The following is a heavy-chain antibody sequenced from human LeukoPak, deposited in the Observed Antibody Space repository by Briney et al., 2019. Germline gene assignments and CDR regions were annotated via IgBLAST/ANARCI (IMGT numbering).Heavy chain of an antibody. J-gene: IGHJ4*02. CDR3: ARETYYYDSSGYYCYYFDY. D-gene: IGHD3-22*01. Sequence: PGGSLRLSCAASGFTVSSSYMSWVRQAPGKGLEWVSIISSAGTTYYADSVKGRLTISRDNSKNAVYLQVNSLRDEDTAVYYCARETYYYDSSGYYCYYFDYWGQGTLVTVSS. CDR2: ISSAGTT. CDR1: GFTVSSSY. V-gene: IGHV3-66*01.